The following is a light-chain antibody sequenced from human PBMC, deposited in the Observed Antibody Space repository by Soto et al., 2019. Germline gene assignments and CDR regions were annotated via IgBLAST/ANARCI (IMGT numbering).Light chain of an antibody. Sequence: SYELTQPPSVSVAPGKTARITCGGNNIGSKSVHWYQQKPGQAPVLVIYYDSDRPSGIPERFSGSNSGNTATLTISRVEAGDEADYYCQVWDSSSALLVFGGRTKLTVL. J-gene: IGLJ3*02. CDR3: QVWDSSSALLV. V-gene: IGLV3-21*04. CDR1: NIGSKS. CDR2: YDS.